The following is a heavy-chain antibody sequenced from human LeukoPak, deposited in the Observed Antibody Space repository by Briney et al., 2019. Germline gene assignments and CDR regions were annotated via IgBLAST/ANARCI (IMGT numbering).Heavy chain of an antibody. Sequence: GGSLRLPCAASGFTFTTYAMSWVRQAPGKGLEWVSGVSVSGDTTNHADSVKGRFTISRDNSKNTLFLQMNSLRAEDTAAYYCVKGGWFGQSPSDVFDMWDQGTMVTVSS. J-gene: IGHJ3*02. V-gene: IGHV3-23*01. D-gene: IGHD3-10*01. CDR2: VSVSGDTT. CDR3: VKGGWFGQSPSDVFDM. CDR1: GFTFTTYA.